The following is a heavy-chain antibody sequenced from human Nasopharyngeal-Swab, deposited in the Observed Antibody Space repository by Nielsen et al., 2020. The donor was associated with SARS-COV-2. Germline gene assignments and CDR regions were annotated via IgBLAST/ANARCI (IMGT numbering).Heavy chain of an antibody. V-gene: IGHV3-74*01. CDR3: VRGGLGTGLEN. CDR2: IDVDGRRT. CDR1: GFSFGNYA. Sequence: GESLKISCAASGFSFGNYAMHWVRLPPGKGLEWVSQIDVDGRRTTYADSVKGRFTISRDNAKNTPYLQMNSLRAEDTAVYYCVRGGLGTGLENWGQGTLVTVSS. D-gene: IGHD1-14*01. J-gene: IGHJ4*02.